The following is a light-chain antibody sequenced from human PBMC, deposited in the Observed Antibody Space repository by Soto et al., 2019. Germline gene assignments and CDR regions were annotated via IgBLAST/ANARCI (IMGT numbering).Light chain of an antibody. CDR1: SSDIGGYNY. J-gene: IGLJ3*02. CDR2: EVT. Sequence: QSALTQPASVSGSPGQSITISCTGTSSDIGGYNYVSWYQQHPGKAPKLMIFEVTNRPSGVSHRFAGSKSGNAASLTISGLQAEDEGDYYCSSYSSSGPVFGGGTQLTVL. V-gene: IGLV2-14*01. CDR3: SSYSSSGPV.